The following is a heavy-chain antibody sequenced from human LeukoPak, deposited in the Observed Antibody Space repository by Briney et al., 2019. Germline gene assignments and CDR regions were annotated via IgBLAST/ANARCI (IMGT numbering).Heavy chain of an antibody. Sequence: GGSLRLSCAASGFTFSSYSMNWVRQAPGKGLVWVSRINTDGSSTTYADSVKGRFTISRDNAENTLYLQVNSLRAEDTALYYCVRGYSGTYRADYWGQGTLVTVSS. CDR2: INTDGSST. V-gene: IGHV3-74*03. CDR1: GFTFSSYS. D-gene: IGHD1-26*01. J-gene: IGHJ4*02. CDR3: VRGYSGTYRADY.